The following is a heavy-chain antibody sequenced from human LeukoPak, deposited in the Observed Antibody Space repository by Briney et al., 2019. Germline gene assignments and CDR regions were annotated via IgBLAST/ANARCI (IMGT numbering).Heavy chain of an antibody. J-gene: IGHJ4*02. V-gene: IGHV3-11*01. Sequence: GGSLRLSCAASGFTFSDYYMSWIRQAPGKGLEWVSYISSSCSTIYYADSVKGRFTISRDNAKNSLYLQMNSLRAEDTAVYYCAREYYYDSSGYEGYWGQGTLVTVSS. CDR1: GFTFSDYY. CDR3: AREYYYDSSGYEGY. CDR2: ISSSCSTI. D-gene: IGHD3-22*01.